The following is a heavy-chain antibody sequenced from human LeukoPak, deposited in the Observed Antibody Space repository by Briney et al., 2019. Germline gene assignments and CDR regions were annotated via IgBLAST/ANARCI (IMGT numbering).Heavy chain of an antibody. CDR1: GFTFSSYE. CDR2: ISSSGSTI. Sequence: GGSLRLSCAASGFTFSSYEMNWVRQAPGKGLEWVSYISSSGSTIYYADSVKDRFTISRDNAKHFLYLQMTTLRADDTAVYYCAREGRKSRGVHIVRKKETGYYYYRDVWGKGTTVTVSS. V-gene: IGHV3-48*03. CDR3: AREGRKSRGVHIVRKKETGYYYYRDV. J-gene: IGHJ6*03. D-gene: IGHD2-21*01.